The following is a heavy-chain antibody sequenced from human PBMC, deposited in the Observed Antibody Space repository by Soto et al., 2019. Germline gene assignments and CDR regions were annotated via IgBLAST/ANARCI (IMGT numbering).Heavy chain of an antibody. D-gene: IGHD1-26*01. CDR1: GFTFSSYG. J-gene: IGHJ4*02. CDR2: ISYDGSNK. Sequence: PILSCAASGFTFSSYGMHWFLQAPGKGLEWVAVISYDGSNKYYADSLKGRFTISRDNSKNTLYLQMNSLRAEDTAVYYCAKTPRGSKLEVEYWGQGTLVTVSS. CDR3: AKTPRGSKLEVEY. V-gene: IGHV3-30*18.